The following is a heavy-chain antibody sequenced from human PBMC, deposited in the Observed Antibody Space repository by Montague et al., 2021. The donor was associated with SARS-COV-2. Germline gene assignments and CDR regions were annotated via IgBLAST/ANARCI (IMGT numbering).Heavy chain of an antibody. J-gene: IGHJ4*02. Sequence: SETLSLTCSVSSGSIISSGYYWGWIRQPPGKELEWIGNIYYGGTTYYNPSLQSRGTISVDTSKNHWSLRLSSVTAADTAVYFCARGMIRGVTTPFDYWGQGSQVTVSS. CDR2: IYYGGTT. CDR3: ARGMIRGVTTPFDY. D-gene: IGHD3-10*01. CDR1: SGSIISSGYY. V-gene: IGHV4-39*02.